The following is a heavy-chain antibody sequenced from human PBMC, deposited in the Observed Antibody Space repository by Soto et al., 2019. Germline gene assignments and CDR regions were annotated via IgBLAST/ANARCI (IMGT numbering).Heavy chain of an antibody. CDR3: ASYSSSWYWERDYYYMDV. CDR1: GFTVSSNY. D-gene: IGHD6-13*01. CDR2: IYSGGST. Sequence: GGSLRLSCAASGFTVSSNYMSWVRQAPGKGLEWVSVIYSGGSTYYADSVKGRFTISRDNSKNTLYLQMNSLRAEDTAVYYCASYSSSWYWERDYYYMDVWGKGTTVTVSS. J-gene: IGHJ6*03. V-gene: IGHV3-66*01.